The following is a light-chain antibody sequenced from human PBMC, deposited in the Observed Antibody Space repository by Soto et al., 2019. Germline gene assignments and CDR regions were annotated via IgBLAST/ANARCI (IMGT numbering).Light chain of an antibody. CDR3: QQRGKWPST. CDR2: DAY. CDR1: QIVDRY. J-gene: IGKJ2*02. V-gene: IGKV3-11*01. Sequence: EIVLTQSPGTLSLSPGERSTLSCRASQIVDRYVAWYQQKVGQAPRLLIYDAYTRATGVGARFTGGGSATDFSLTITSLEPEDFAVYFCQQRGKWPSTFGPGTKGDIK.